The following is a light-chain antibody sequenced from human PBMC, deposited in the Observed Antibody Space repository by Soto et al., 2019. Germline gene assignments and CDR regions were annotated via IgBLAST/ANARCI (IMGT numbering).Light chain of an antibody. CDR2: SNN. CDR1: SSNIGSNA. V-gene: IGLV1-44*01. Sequence: QSVLTQPPSASGTPGQRVTISCSGASSNIGSNAVTWYHQLPGTAPKLLIYSNNQRPSGVPDRFSGSKSGTSASLAISGLQSEDEADYYCAAWDDSLNGLYVFGTGTKLTVL. CDR3: AAWDDSLNGLYV. J-gene: IGLJ1*01.